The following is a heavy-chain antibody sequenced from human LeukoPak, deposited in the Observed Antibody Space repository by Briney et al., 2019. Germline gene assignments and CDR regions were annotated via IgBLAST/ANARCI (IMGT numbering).Heavy chain of an antibody. CDR2: IRYDGSNK. V-gene: IGHV3-30*02. CDR1: GFTFNNYG. D-gene: IGHD2-21*02. CDR3: AKDRSWVTDY. Sequence: PGGSLRLSCAASGFTFNNYGMHWVRQAPGKGLEWVAFIRYDGSNKYYADSVKGRFTISRDNSKNTLYLQMNSLRAEDTAVYYCAKDRSWVTDYWGQGTLVTVSS. J-gene: IGHJ4*02.